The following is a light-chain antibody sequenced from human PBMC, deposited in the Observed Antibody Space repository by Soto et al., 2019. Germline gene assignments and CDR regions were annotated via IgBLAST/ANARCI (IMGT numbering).Light chain of an antibody. CDR3: QSYDSSLSVWV. CDR2: GNN. Sequence: QSVLTQPPSVSGAPGQRVTISCTGSSSNIGAGYDVHWYHQLPGTAPKLLIYGNNNRPSGVPDRFSGSRPGTSASLAITGLQAEDEADYYCQSYDSSLSVWVFGGGTKLTVL. CDR1: SSNIGAGYD. J-gene: IGLJ3*02. V-gene: IGLV1-40*01.